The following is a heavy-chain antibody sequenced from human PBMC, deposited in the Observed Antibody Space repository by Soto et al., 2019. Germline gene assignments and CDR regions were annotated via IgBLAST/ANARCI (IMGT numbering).Heavy chain of an antibody. Sequence: QVQLVQSGAEVKKPGSSVKVSCKASGGTFSSYAISWVRQAPGQGLEWMGGIIPIFGPATYAQKFQGRVTITADESTSTAYMELSSLRSEDTAVYYCARDMHSSSSYHYSGMDVWGQGPTVTVSS. J-gene: IGHJ6*02. V-gene: IGHV1-69*01. CDR3: ARDMHSSSSYHYSGMDV. D-gene: IGHD6-13*01. CDR2: IIPIFGPA. CDR1: GGTFSSYA.